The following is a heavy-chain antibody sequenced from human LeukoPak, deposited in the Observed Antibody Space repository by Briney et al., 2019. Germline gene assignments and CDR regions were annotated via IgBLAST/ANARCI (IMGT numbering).Heavy chain of an antibody. Sequence: GGSLRLSCAASGFTFSSYGMHWVRQAPGKGLEWVAFIRYDGSNKYYADSVEGRFTISRDNSKNTLYLQMNSLRAEDTAVYYCAKAPSAGDNRWGQGTLVTVSS. V-gene: IGHV3-30*02. CDR3: AKAPSAGDNR. D-gene: IGHD7-27*01. CDR2: IRYDGSNK. J-gene: IGHJ4*02. CDR1: GFTFSSYG.